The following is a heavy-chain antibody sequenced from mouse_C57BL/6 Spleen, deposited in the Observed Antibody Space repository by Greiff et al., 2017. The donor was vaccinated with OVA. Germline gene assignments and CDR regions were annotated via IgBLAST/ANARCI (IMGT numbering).Heavy chain of an antibody. CDR1: GFTFSDYY. CDR3: ARDSYSYWYFDV. Sequence: DVKLVESEGGLVQPGSSMKLSCTASGFTFSDYYMAWVRQVPEKGLEWVANINYDGSSTYYLDSLKSRFIISRDNAKNILYLQMSSLKSEDTATYYCARDSYSYWYFDVWGTGTTVTVAS. V-gene: IGHV5-16*01. D-gene: IGHD1-1*01. CDR2: INYDGSST. J-gene: IGHJ1*03.